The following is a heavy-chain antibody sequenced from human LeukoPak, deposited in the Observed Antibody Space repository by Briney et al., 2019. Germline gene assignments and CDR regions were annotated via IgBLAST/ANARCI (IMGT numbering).Heavy chain of an antibody. Sequence: ASVKVSCEVSGYTPTELSMHWVRQAPGKGLEWMGGFDPEDGETIYAQKFQGRVTMTEDTSTDTAYMELSSLRSEDTAVYYCATDGGPPYYDILTGYYPAAFDIWGQGTMVTVSS. CDR1: GYTPTELS. CDR2: FDPEDGET. V-gene: IGHV1-24*01. CDR3: ATDGGPPYYDILTGYYPAAFDI. J-gene: IGHJ3*02. D-gene: IGHD3-9*01.